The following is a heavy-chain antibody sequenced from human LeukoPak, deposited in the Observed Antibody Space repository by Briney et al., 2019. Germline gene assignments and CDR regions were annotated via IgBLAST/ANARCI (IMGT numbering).Heavy chain of an antibody. Sequence: SETLSLTCTVSGGSISSTSYYWGWIRQPPGKGLEWIGSIYYSGNTYYNPSLKSRVTISVDTSKNQFSLKLSSVTAADTAVYYCARDVVGATGGAFDIWGQGTMVTVSS. CDR2: IYYSGNT. J-gene: IGHJ3*02. CDR1: GGSISSTSYY. D-gene: IGHD1-26*01. CDR3: ARDVVGATGGAFDI. V-gene: IGHV4-39*07.